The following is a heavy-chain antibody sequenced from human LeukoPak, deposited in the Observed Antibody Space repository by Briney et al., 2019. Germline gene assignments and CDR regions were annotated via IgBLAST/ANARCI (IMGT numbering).Heavy chain of an antibody. CDR3: ARDPGGSGSYSWFDP. Sequence: ASVKVSCKASGYTFTSYGISWVRQAPGQGLEWMGWISAYNGNTNYAQKLQGRVTMTTDTSTSTAHMELRSLRSDDTAVYYCARDPGGSGSYSWFDPWGQGTLVTVSS. CDR1: GYTFTSYG. V-gene: IGHV1-18*04. J-gene: IGHJ5*02. CDR2: ISAYNGNT. D-gene: IGHD3-10*01.